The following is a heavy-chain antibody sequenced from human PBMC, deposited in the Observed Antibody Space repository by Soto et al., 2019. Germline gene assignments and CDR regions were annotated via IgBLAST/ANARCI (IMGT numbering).Heavy chain of an antibody. V-gene: IGHV3-21*01. Sequence: GGYLRLSCAASGFTFSSYAMSWVRQAPGKGLEWVSGISSSSSYIYYADSVKGRFTISRDNAKNSLYLQMNSLRAEDTAVYYCARDLVVCQKVATCAFEIWGQGTMVTVSS. J-gene: IGHJ3*02. CDR2: ISSSSSYI. CDR3: ARDLVVCQKVATCAFEI. D-gene: IGHD5-12*01. CDR1: GFTFSSYA.